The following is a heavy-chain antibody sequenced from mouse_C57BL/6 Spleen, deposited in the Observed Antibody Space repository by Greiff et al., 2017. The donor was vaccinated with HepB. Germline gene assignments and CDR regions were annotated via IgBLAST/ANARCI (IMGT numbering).Heavy chain of an antibody. Sequence: VKLQESGPGLVAPSPSLSISCTVSGFSLTSYGVHWVRQPPGKGLEWLVVIWSDGSKTYNSALKSRLSISKDNSKSQVVLKMNSLQTDDTAMYYCARHAMDYWGQGTSVTVSS. CDR3: ARHAMDY. V-gene: IGHV2-6-1*01. J-gene: IGHJ4*01. CDR1: GFSLTSYG. CDR2: IWSDGSK.